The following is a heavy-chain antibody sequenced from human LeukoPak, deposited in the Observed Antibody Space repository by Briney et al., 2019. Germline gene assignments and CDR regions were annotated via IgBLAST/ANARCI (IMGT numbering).Heavy chain of an antibody. Sequence: SETLSLTCTVSGGSISSYYWSWLRQPPGKGLEWIGYIYYSGSTNYNPSLKSRVTISVDTSKNQFSLKLSSVTAADTAVYYYARIDDFWSGYYFDYWGQGTLVTVSS. CDR3: ARIDDFWSGYYFDY. J-gene: IGHJ4*02. CDR2: IYYSGST. CDR1: GGSISSYY. V-gene: IGHV4-59*01. D-gene: IGHD3-3*01.